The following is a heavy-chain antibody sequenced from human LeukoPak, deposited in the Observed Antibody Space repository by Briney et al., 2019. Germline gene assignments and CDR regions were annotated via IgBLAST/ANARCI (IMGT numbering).Heavy chain of an antibody. J-gene: IGHJ3*02. CDR2: INPNSGGT. CDR1: GYTFTGYY. CDR3: ARGRGAYCGGDCYSLDAFDI. D-gene: IGHD2-21*01. V-gene: IGHV1-2*02. Sequence: ASVKVSCKASGYTFTGYYMHWVRQAPGQGLEWMGWINPNSGGTNYAQKFQGRVTMTRDTSISTAYMELRRLRSDDTAVYYCARGRGAYCGGDCYSLDAFDIWGQGTMVTVSS.